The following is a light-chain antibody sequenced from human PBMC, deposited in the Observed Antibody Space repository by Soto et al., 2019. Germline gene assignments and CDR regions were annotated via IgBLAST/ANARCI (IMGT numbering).Light chain of an antibody. CDR2: EVN. CDR3: SSYSTTSTLV. Sequence: QSALAQAASVSGSPGQSITISCTGTSSDVGGNDYVSWYQQHPGKAPKLILYEVNNRPSGVSNHFSGSKSGNTASLIISGLQADDEADYYCSSYSTTSTLVFGSGTKLTVL. CDR1: SSDVGGNDY. J-gene: IGLJ1*01. V-gene: IGLV2-14*01.